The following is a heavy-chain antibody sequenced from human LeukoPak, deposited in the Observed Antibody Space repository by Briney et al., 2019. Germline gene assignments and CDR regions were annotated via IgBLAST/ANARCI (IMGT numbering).Heavy chain of an antibody. CDR3: ARGVGSASDNYYFYYMDV. D-gene: IGHD3-10*01. CDR1: GGSISSGGYY. V-gene: IGHV4-31*03. CDR2: IYYSGST. Sequence: PSETLSLTCTVSGGSISSGGYYWSWIRQHPGKGLEWIGYIYYSGSTYYNPSLKSRVTISVDTSKNQFSLKLSSVTAADTAVYYCARGVGSASDNYYFYYMDVWGKGTTVTVSS. J-gene: IGHJ6*03.